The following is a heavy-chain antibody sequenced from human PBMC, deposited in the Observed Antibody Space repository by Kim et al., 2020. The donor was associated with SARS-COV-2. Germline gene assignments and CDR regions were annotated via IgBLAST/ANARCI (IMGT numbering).Heavy chain of an antibody. CDR1: GFTFSNAW. CDR3: TTDPTYYDILTGLDAFDI. Sequence: GGSLRLSCAASGFTFSNAWMSWVRQAPGKGLEWVGRIKSKTDGGTTDYAAPVKGRFTISRDDSKNTLYLQMNSLKTEDTAVYYCTTDPTYYDILTGLDAFDIWGQGTMVTVSS. J-gene: IGHJ3*02. CDR2: IKSKTDGGTT. V-gene: IGHV3-15*01. D-gene: IGHD3-9*01.